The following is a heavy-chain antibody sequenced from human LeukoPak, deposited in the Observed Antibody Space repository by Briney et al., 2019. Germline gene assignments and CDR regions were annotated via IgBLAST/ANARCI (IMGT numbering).Heavy chain of an antibody. V-gene: IGHV1-2*02. CDR1: GYTFTGYY. CDR3: AREILTGYYNRGAFDI. D-gene: IGHD3-9*01. Sequence: ASVKVSCKASGYTFTGYYMHWVRQAPGQGLEWMGWINPNSGGTNYAQKFQGRVTMTRDTSISTAYMELSRLRSDDTAVYYCAREILTGYYNRGAFDIWGQGTMVTVSS. J-gene: IGHJ3*02. CDR2: INPNSGGT.